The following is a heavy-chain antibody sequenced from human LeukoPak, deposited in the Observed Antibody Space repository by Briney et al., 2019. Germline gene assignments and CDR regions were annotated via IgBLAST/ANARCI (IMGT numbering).Heavy chain of an antibody. CDR3: AILEDSPPY. D-gene: IGHD2-15*01. CDR1: VYSLTELS. V-gene: IGHV1-24*01. Sequence: ASVKVSCKVSVYSLTELSIHWVRQAPGKGLEWMGDFDPEDGETIYAQKFQGRVTMTEDTSTDTVYMELTSLRSEDTAVYYCAILEDSPPYWGQGTLVTVSS. CDR2: FDPEDGET. J-gene: IGHJ4*02.